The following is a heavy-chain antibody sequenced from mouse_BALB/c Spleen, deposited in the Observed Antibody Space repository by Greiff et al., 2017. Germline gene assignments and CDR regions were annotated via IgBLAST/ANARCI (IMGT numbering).Heavy chain of an antibody. V-gene: IGHV1-84*02. CDR2: IYPGSGNT. D-gene: IGHD1-1*01. Sequence: QVHVKQSGPELVKPGASVKISCKASGYTFTDYYINWVKQKPGQGLEWIGWIYPGSGNTKYNEKFKGKATLTVDTSSSTAYMQLSSLTSEDTAVYFCARGYYYGSSRYFDVWGAGTTVTVSS. CDR1: GYTFTDYY. J-gene: IGHJ1*01. CDR3: ARGYYYGSSRYFDV.